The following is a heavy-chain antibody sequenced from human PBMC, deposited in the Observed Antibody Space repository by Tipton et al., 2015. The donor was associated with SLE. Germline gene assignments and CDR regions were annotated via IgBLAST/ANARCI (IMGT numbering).Heavy chain of an antibody. D-gene: IGHD6-13*01. J-gene: IGHJ1*01. Sequence: SLRLSCAASGFTFDDYAMHWVRQAPGKGLEWVSLISWDGGSTYYADSVKGRFAISRDNAKNSLYLQMNSLRAEDTAVYYCASPRTLRQQLVQGYFQHWGQGTLVTVSS. CDR3: ASPRTLRQQLVQGYFQH. CDR1: GFTFDDYA. V-gene: IGHV3-43D*04. CDR2: ISWDGGST.